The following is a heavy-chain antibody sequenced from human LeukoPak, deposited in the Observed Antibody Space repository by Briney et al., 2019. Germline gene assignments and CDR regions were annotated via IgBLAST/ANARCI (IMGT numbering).Heavy chain of an antibody. CDR2: IYYSGTT. D-gene: IGHD5-18*01. V-gene: IGHV4-59*01. CDR3: ARAPLYSSFDY. CDR1: GGSISSYS. J-gene: IGHJ4*02. Sequence: PSETLSLTCTVPGGSISSYSWSWIRQPPGKGLEWIGYIYYSGTTNYNPSLKSRVTISVDTSKNQFSLKLSSVTAADTAVYYCARAPLYSSFDYWGQGALVTVSS.